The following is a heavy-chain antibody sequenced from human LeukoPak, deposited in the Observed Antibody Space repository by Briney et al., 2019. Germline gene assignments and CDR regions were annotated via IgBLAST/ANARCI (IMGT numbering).Heavy chain of an antibody. J-gene: IGHJ6*02. CDR3: ARAMDV. CDR2: IKTDGSEK. Sequence: GGSLRLSCEASGFTFSSYWMSWVRQAPGKGLEWVANIKTDGSEKYYVDSVKGRFTISRDNAKNSLYLQMNSLRAEDTAVYYCARAMDVWGQGTTVTVSS. CDR1: GFTFSSYW. V-gene: IGHV3-7*01.